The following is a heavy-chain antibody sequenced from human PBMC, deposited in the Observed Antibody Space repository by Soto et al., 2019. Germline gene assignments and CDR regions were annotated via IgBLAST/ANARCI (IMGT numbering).Heavy chain of an antibody. V-gene: IGHV1-18*01. CDR3: ATDKVFEDSRGNIAGY. Sequence: ASVKVSCKASGYSFTSYGINWVRQAPGQGLEWMGWISTYDGTTKYAQKVQGRVTMTTDTSTSTAYMELRSLRSDDTAVYYCATDKVFEDSRGNIAGYWGPGTLVTVYS. CDR1: GYSFTSYG. J-gene: IGHJ4*02. CDR2: ISTYDGTT. D-gene: IGHD3-22*01.